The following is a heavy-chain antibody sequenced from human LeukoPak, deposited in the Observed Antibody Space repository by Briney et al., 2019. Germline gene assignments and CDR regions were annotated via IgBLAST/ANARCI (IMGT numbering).Heavy chain of an antibody. V-gene: IGHV3-48*03. D-gene: IGHD3-22*01. CDR1: GFTFSRNE. CDR3: VRNIYYYDSDPISSKY. J-gene: IGHJ4*02. Sequence: PGGSLTLSCVASGFTFSRNEMNWVRQAPGKGLEWVSYISTSGSTIYYADSVKGRFTISRDNAKNSLYLQMNSLRAEDTAVYYCVRNIYYYDSDPISSKYWGQGTLVTVSS. CDR2: ISTSGSTI.